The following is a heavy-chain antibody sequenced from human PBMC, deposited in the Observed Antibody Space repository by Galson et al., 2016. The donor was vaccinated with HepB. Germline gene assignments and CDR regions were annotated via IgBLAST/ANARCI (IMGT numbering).Heavy chain of an antibody. CDR1: GYTFTSYG. Sequence: SCKASGYTFTSYGISWVRQAPGQGLEWMGWISAYNGDTNYSQKFQGRVTMTTDTSTSTAYMELRSLRGDDTAVFYCARDPNYDFWRGYYRVRRGLDYWGQGTLVTVSS. CDR2: ISAYNGDT. CDR3: ARDPNYDFWRGYYRVRRGLDY. J-gene: IGHJ4*02. D-gene: IGHD3-3*01. V-gene: IGHV1-18*01.